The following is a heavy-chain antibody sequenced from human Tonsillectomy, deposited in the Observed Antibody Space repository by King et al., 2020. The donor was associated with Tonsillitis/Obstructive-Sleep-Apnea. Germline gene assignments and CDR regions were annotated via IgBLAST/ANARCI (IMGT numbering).Heavy chain of an antibody. Sequence: VQLVESGGGLVQPGGSLRLSCAASRFTFSSYEMNWVRQAPGKGLEWVSYISSSCSTIYYADSVKGRFTISRDNAKNSLYLQMNSLRAEDTAVYYCARAPFSTYYYEFSGSLGFDIWGEGTMVTVSS. CDR2: ISSSCSTI. CDR3: ARAPFSTYYYEFSGSLGFDI. V-gene: IGHV3-48*03. J-gene: IGHJ3*02. CDR1: RFTFSSYE. D-gene: IGHD3-22*01.